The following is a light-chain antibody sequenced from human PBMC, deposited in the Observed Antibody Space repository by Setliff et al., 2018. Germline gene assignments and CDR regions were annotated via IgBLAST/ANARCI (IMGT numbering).Light chain of an antibody. CDR1: SSDIGAYSL. CDR2: EVS. V-gene: IGLV2-23*02. CDR3: CSYEGNNKSTCV. Sequence: QSVLTQPASVSGSPGQSITISCTGTSSDIGAYSLVSWYQHSPGKAPRLMIYEVSKWPSGVSNRFSGSKSGNTASLTISGLQAEDEADYYCCSYEGNNKSTCVFGTGTKVT. J-gene: IGLJ1*01.